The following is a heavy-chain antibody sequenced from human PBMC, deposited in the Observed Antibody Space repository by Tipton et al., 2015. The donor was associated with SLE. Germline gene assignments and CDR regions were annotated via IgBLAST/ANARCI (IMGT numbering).Heavy chain of an antibody. CDR2: VYYSGGT. V-gene: IGHV4-59*12. Sequence: TLSLTCTISGDSISSYYWNWIWQPPGKGLEWLGYVYYSGGTNYNPSLRSRVTISVDRSKNQFSLRLTSVTAADTAVYYCATELFRGYTSGWGPDYWGQGTLVTVSS. CDR1: GDSISSYY. CDR3: ATELFRGYTSGWGPDY. D-gene: IGHD6-19*01. J-gene: IGHJ4*02.